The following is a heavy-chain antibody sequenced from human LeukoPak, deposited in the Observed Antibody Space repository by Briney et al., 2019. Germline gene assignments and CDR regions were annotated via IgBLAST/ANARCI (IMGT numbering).Heavy chain of an antibody. CDR3: ARIPGRLRADYYYYYMDV. Sequence: SVKVSCKASGGTFSSYAISWVRQAPGQGLEWMGGIIPIFGTANYAQKLQGRVTMTTDTSTSTAYMELRSLRSDDTAVYYCARIPGRLRADYYYYYMDVWGKGTTVTVSS. J-gene: IGHJ6*03. CDR2: IIPIFGTA. V-gene: IGHV1-69*05. D-gene: IGHD5-12*01. CDR1: GGTFSSYA.